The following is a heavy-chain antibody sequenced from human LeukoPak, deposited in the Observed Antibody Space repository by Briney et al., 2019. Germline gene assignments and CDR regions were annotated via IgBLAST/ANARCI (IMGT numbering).Heavy chain of an antibody. CDR1: GFTFDDYA. CDR3: AKGRLIVMVRGVIIPYYFDY. CDR2: IRWNSGSI. Sequence: PRLSCAASGFTFDDYAMHWGRPAPGKGLGWGSGIRWNSGSIGYADSVKGRLTISRDNAKNSLYLQMNSLRAEDTALYYCAKGRLIVMVRGVIIPYYFDYWGQGTLVTVSS. V-gene: IGHV3-9*01. J-gene: IGHJ4*02. D-gene: IGHD3-10*01.